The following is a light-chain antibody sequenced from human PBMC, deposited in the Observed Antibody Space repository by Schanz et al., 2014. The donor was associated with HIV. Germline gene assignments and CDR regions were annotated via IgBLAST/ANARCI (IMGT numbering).Light chain of an antibody. CDR2: EAS. CDR3: LHYNDFAST. V-gene: IGKV1-5*03. J-gene: IGKJ2*01. Sequence: DIQMTQSPSTLSASVGDRVTLTCRASQRISSWLAWYQQKPGKAPKLLISEASTLESGVPSRFSGTGSGTEFTLTISSLQPDDFATYFCLHYNDFASTFGQGTKLEIK. CDR1: QRISSW.